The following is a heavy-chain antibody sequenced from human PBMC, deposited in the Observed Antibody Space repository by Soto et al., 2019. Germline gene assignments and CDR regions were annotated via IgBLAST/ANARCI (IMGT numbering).Heavy chain of an antibody. J-gene: IGHJ5*02. Sequence: PSETLSLTCTVSGGSISSSSHYWGWIRQPPGKGLEWIGSIYYSGSTYYNPSLKSRVTISVDTSKNQLSLKLSSVTAADTAVYYCARGHRAGYCSSTSCHNWFDPWGQGTLVTVSS. V-gene: IGHV4-39*01. D-gene: IGHD2-2*01. CDR3: ARGHRAGYCSSTSCHNWFDP. CDR1: GGSISSSSHY. CDR2: IYYSGST.